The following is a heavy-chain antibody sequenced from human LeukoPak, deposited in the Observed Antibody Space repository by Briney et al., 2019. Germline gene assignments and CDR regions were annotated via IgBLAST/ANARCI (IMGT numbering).Heavy chain of an antibody. V-gene: IGHV4-61*02. CDR3: AREGDYNWNYRAYYYYYMDV. D-gene: IGHD1-7*01. CDR2: ICTSGST. J-gene: IGHJ6*03. CDR1: GGSISSGSYY. Sequence: SETMSLTCTVSGGSISSGSYYWSWIRQPAGKGLEWIGRICTSGSTNYNPSLKSRVTISVDTSKNQFSLKLSSVTAADTAVYYCAREGDYNWNYRAYYYYYMDVWGKGTTVTVSS.